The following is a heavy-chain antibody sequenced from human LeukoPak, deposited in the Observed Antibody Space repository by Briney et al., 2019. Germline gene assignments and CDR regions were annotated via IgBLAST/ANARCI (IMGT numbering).Heavy chain of an antibody. CDR1: GFTFSSYA. Sequence: GGSLRLSCAASGFTFSSYAMSWFRQAPGKGLEWVSAISGSGGSTYYADSVKGRFTISRDNSKNTLYLQMNSLRAEDTAVYYCAKVIAVAGTWSWFDPWGQGTLVTVSS. CDR3: AKVIAVAGTWSWFDP. V-gene: IGHV3-23*01. D-gene: IGHD6-19*01. CDR2: ISGSGGST. J-gene: IGHJ5*02.